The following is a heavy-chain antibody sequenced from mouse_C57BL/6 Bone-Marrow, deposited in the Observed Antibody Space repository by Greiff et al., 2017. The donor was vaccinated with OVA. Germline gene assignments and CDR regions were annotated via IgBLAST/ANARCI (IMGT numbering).Heavy chain of an antibody. V-gene: IGHV1-63*01. CDR3: ARTTNYYPVYVDY. Sequence: QVQLQQSGAELVRPGTSVKMSCKASGYTFTNYWIGWAKQRPGHGLEWIGDIYPGGGYTNYNEKFKGKATLTADKSSSTAYMQFSSLTSEDSAIYDCARTTNYYPVYVDYWGQGTTLTVSS. CDR1: GYTFTNYW. D-gene: IGHD1-1*01. CDR2: IYPGGGYT. J-gene: IGHJ2*01.